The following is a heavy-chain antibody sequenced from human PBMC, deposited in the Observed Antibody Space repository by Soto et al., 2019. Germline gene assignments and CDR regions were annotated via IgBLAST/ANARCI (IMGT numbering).Heavy chain of an antibody. Sequence: EVHLLESGGGLVQPGGSLRLSCKASGFIFTSSAMSWVRQAPGKGLEWVSGIGGGGANTYYTDSVKGRFTISRDNRNDTLYLQMTRLRVEDAAVYYCAKYASGTSYTTLDWWGQGTLVTVSS. J-gene: IGHJ4*02. D-gene: IGHD3-10*01. CDR3: AKYASGTSYTTLDW. CDR2: IGGGGANT. CDR1: GFIFTSSA. V-gene: IGHV3-23*01.